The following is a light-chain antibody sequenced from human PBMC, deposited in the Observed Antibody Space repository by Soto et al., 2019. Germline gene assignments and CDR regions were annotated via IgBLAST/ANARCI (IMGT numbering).Light chain of an antibody. V-gene: IGKV3D-20*02. Sequence: AAVSLKDSQSVSSSYLAWYQQKPGQAPRLLIYGASSRATGIPDRFSGSGAGTDFTLTTSGPEPEHIGAYDRKLLGKGWPLGQGTKVDIK. CDR1: QSVSSSY. CDR3: KLLGKGWP. J-gene: IGKJ1*01. CDR2: GAS.